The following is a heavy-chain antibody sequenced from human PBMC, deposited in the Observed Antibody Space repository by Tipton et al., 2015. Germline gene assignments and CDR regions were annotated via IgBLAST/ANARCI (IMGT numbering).Heavy chain of an antibody. CDR2: ISSSGNII. Sequence: GSLRLSCAASGFTFGDYYMSWIRQAPGKGLEWVSYISSSGNIIYYADSVKGRFTISRDNAKNSLYLQMNSLRAEDTAVYYCARDALSYTAMDLYNWFDPWGQGTLVTVSS. D-gene: IGHD5-18*01. CDR3: ARDALSYTAMDLYNWFDP. V-gene: IGHV3-11*01. J-gene: IGHJ5*02. CDR1: GFTFGDYY.